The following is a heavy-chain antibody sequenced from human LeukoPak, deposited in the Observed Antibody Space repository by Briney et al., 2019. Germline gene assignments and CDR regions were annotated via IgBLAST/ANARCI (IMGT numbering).Heavy chain of an antibody. CDR2: IYYSGST. D-gene: IGHD3-16*01. CDR1: GGSISSYY. V-gene: IGHV4-59*01. Sequence: PSETLSLTCTVSGGSISSYYWSWIRQPPRKGLEWIGYIYYSGSTNYNPSLKSRVTISVDTSKNQFSLKLSSVTAADTAVYYCARIRGYFDYWGQGTLVTVSS. J-gene: IGHJ4*02. CDR3: ARIRGYFDY.